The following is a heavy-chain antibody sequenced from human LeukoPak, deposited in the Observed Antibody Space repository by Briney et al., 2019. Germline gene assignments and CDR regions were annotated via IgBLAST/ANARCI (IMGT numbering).Heavy chain of an antibody. V-gene: IGHV4-61*02. CDR1: GGSISSGRYY. CDR3: AREPTIDYYGSGSYYEKTPKDAFDI. CDR2: IYTSGST. Sequence: PSQTLSLTCTVSGGSISSGRYYWSWIRQPAGKGLEWIGRIYTSGSTNYNPSLKSRVTISVDTSKNQFSLKLSSVTAADTAVYYCAREPTIDYYGSGSYYEKTPKDAFDIWGQGTMVTVSS. D-gene: IGHD3-10*01. J-gene: IGHJ3*02.